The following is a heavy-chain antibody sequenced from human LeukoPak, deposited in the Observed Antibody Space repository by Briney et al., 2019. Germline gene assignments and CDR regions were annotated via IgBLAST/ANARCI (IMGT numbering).Heavy chain of an antibody. J-gene: IGHJ6*03. CDR2: IYYSGST. D-gene: IGHD1-1*01. V-gene: IGHV4-59*01. Sequence: ASETLSLTCTVSGGSISSYYWSWIRQPPGKGLEWIGYIYYSGSTNYNPSLKSRVTISVDTSKNQFSLKLSSVTAADTAVYYCARDGGWNDHQNYYYYYMDVWGKGTTVTVSS. CDR1: GGSISSYY. CDR3: ARDGGWNDHQNYYYYYMDV.